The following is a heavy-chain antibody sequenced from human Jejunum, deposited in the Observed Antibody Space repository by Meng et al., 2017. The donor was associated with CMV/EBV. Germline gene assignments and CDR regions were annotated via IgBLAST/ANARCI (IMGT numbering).Heavy chain of an antibody. CDR3: ARDGGRAVSMGGGDPFDY. D-gene: IGHD2-21*02. Sequence: FAFTMCDMPWVRQAPGKGLEWVALMSYDGTYKHYADSVRGRFTISRDNSKDTLYLQMNNLRSEDTAVYYCARDGGRAVSMGGGDPFDYWGQGTLVTVSS. CDR2: MSYDGTYK. CDR1: FAFTMCD. J-gene: IGHJ4*02. V-gene: IGHV3-30-3*01.